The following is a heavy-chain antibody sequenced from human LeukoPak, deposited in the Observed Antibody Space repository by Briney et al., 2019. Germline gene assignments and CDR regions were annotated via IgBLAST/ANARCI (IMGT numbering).Heavy chain of an antibody. J-gene: IGHJ4*02. D-gene: IGHD3-10*01. V-gene: IGHV1-18*04. CDR3: ARHYYGAGSYYLGY. CDR1: GYTFTSYG. CDR2: ISTYNGNT. Sequence: ASVKVSRKASGYTFTSYGISWVRQAPGQGLEWMGWISTYNGNTNYAQRLQGRVTMTTDTSTSTAYMELRSLRSDDTAMYYCARHYYGAGSYYLGYWGQGTLVTVSS.